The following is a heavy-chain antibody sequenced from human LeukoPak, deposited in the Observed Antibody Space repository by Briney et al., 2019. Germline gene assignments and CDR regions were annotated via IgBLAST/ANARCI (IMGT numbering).Heavy chain of an antibody. CDR1: GFTFSSYS. V-gene: IGHV3-21*01. J-gene: IGHJ6*02. CDR2: ITSSSSYI. D-gene: IGHD2-2*01. CDR3: AREPPDCSSTSCYGAYGMDV. Sequence: GGSLRLSCAASGFTFSSYSMNWVRQAPGKGLEWVSSITSSSSYIYYADSVKGRFTISRDNAKNSLYLQMNSLRAEDTAVYYCAREPPDCSSTSCYGAYGMDVWGQGTPVTVSS.